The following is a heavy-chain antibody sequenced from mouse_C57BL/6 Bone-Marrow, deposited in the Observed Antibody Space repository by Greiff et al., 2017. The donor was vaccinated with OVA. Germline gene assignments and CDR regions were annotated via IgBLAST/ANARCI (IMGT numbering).Heavy chain of an antibody. Sequence: QVQLQQPGAELVMPGASVKLSCKASGYTFTSYWMHWVKQRPGQGLEWIGEIDPSDSYTNYNQKFKGKSTLTVDKSSSTAYMEHSSLTSEDSAVYYCASGYYLDYWGQGTTLTVSS. CDR2: IDPSDSYT. J-gene: IGHJ2*01. V-gene: IGHV1-69*01. CDR3: ASGYYLDY. CDR1: GYTFTSYW.